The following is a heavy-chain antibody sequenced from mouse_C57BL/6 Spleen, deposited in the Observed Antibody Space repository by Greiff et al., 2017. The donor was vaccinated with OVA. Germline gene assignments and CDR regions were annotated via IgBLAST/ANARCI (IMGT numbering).Heavy chain of an antibody. Sequence: QVTLKESGPGILQSSQTLSLTCSFSGFSLSTSGMGVSWIRPPSGLGLEWLAHIYWDDDKRYYPSLKSRPTISKDTSRNHVVLKITSVDTADTATFYCARREGYGYYNYYAMDYWGQGTSVTVSA. J-gene: IGHJ4*01. V-gene: IGHV8-12*01. CDR3: ARREGYGYYNYYAMDY. CDR1: GFSLSTSGMG. D-gene: IGHD2-3*01. CDR2: IYWDDDK.